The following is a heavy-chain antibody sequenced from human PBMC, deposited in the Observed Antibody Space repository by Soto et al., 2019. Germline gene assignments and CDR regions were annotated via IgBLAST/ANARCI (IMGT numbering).Heavy chain of an antibody. D-gene: IGHD1-26*01. V-gene: IGHV6-1*01. CDR2: TYYRSKWYY. CDR1: GDSVSSNSAG. J-gene: IGHJ4*01. Sequence: PSETLSLTCAITGDSVSSNSAGWSRVRPAPSRGLEWLGRTYYRSKWYYEYAVSVRGRITINPDTSKNQYSLQLNSVTPEDTAVYFCARGEQYSGRIFDYWGQGTLVTVSS. CDR3: ARGEQYSGRIFDY.